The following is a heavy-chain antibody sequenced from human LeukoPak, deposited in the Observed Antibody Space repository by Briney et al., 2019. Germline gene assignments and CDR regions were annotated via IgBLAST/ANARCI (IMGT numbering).Heavy chain of an antibody. CDR2: FSGSNDNT. Sequence: PGGSLRLSCAASGFTFNNYAMSWVRQAPGKGLEWVSAFSGSNDNTYYADSVKGRFTISRDNSKNTLYLQMNSLRAEDTALYYCAKGQRWELPLDYWGQGTLVTASS. CDR3: AKGQRWELPLDY. V-gene: IGHV3-23*01. CDR1: GFTFNNYA. D-gene: IGHD2-15*01. J-gene: IGHJ4*02.